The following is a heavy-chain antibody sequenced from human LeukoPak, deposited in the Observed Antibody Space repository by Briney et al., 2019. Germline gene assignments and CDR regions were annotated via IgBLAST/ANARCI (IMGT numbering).Heavy chain of an antibody. CDR2: ISSSGSTI. Sequence: GWALRLSYAASGFTFRHHYMSWIRQDPGTAMEWVSYISSSGSTIYYADSVKRRFTISRENAKHSLYLQMNSLSAEDTVVYYCARIPASDYWGQGTLVTVSS. CDR3: ARIPASDY. V-gene: IGHV3-11*01. J-gene: IGHJ4*02. CDR1: GFTFRHHY.